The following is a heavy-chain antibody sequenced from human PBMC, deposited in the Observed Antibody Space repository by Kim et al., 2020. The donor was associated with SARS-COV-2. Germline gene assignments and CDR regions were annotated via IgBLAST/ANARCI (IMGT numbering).Heavy chain of an antibody. J-gene: IGHJ4*02. CDR2: ISSNGGST. V-gene: IGHV3-64D*06. CDR1: GFTFSSYA. Sequence: GGSLRLSCSASGFTFSSYAMHWVRQAPGKGLEYVSAISSNGGSTYYADSVKGRFTISRDNSKNTLYLQMSSLRAEDTAVYYCVKDSYDYVWGSYRPAYWGQGTLVTVSS. CDR3: VKDSYDYVWGSYRPAY. D-gene: IGHD3-16*02.